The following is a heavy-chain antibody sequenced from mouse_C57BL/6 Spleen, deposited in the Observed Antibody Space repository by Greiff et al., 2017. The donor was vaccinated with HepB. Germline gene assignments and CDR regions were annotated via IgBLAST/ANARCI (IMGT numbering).Heavy chain of an antibody. Sequence: EVKLVEESGGGLVKPGGSLKLSCAASGFTFSSYTMSWVRQTPEKRLEWVATISGGGGNTYYPDSVKGRFTISRDNAKNTLYLQMSSLRSEDTALYYCARLGGTVDYWGQGTTLTVSS. V-gene: IGHV5-9*04. J-gene: IGHJ2*01. CDR2: ISGGGGNT. D-gene: IGHD4-1*01. CDR3: ARLGGTVDY. CDR1: GFTFSSYT.